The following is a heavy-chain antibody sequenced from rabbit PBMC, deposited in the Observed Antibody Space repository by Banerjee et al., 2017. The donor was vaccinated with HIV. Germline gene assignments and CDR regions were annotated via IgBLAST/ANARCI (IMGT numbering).Heavy chain of an antibody. CDR3: ARITGYIYIGYFDL. Sequence: QEQLEESGGGLVQPEGSLTLTCTASGFSFSSSYYMCWVRQAPGKGPEWIACIYNGDGRTYYASWAKGRFTISKTSSTTVTLQMTSLTAADTATYFCARITGYIYIGYFDLWGQGTLVTVS. CDR1: GFSFSSSYY. CDR2: IYNGDGRT. V-gene: IGHV1S45*01. D-gene: IGHD7-1*01. J-gene: IGHJ4*01.